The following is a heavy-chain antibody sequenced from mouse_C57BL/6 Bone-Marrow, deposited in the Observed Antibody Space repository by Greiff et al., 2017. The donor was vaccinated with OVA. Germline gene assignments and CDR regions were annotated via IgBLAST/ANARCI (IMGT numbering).Heavy chain of an antibody. V-gene: IGHV1-39*01. CDR2: INPNYGSP. J-gene: IGHJ4*01. CDR1: GYSFTSYY. CDR3: AIGLRRAMDY. Sequence: EVQLQQSGPELVRPGASVTLSCKASGYSFTSYYMNWVKQRTGQGLEWIGVINPNYGSPSSNQKFKGQATFTVYPSSSPAYMKLHSLTSADSAVYYCAIGLRRAMDYWGQGTSVTVSS. D-gene: IGHD1-1*01.